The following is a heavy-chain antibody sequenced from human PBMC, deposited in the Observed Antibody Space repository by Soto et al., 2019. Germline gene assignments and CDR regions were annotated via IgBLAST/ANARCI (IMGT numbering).Heavy chain of an antibody. J-gene: IGHJ6*03. Sequence: KQSPTLSLTCAISGDSVSSNSAAWNWIRQSPSRGLEWLGRTYYRSKWYNDYAVSVKSRITINPDTSKNQFSLQLNSVTPEDTAVYYCARVRFVATIEKTYYYYYMDVWGKGTTVTVSS. CDR3: ARVRFVATIEKTYYYYYMDV. V-gene: IGHV6-1*01. D-gene: IGHD5-12*01. CDR2: TYYRSKWYN. CDR1: GDSVSSNSAA.